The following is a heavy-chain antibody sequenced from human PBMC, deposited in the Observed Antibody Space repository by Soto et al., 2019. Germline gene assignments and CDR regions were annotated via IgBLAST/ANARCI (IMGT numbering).Heavy chain of an antibody. CDR1: GGSISSGGYY. Sequence: SETLSLTCTVSGGSISSGGYYWSRIRQYPGKGLECIGYIYHTGSTYHNPSLKSRVIISIDTSENQFSLKLSSVTAADTAVYYCASVSAGYYYGSSGYYFDYWGQGTPVTVSS. V-gene: IGHV4-31*03. CDR3: ASVSAGYYYGSSGYYFDY. CDR2: IYHTGST. J-gene: IGHJ4*02. D-gene: IGHD3-22*01.